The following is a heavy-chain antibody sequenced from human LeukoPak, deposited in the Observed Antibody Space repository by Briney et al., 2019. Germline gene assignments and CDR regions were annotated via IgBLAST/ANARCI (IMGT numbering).Heavy chain of an antibody. Sequence: SETLSLTCSVSGGYITSSYWSWIRQPPGKGLEWVGYVYHTGRTNYNPSLKSRVTISVDTSKNQFSLKLSSVTAADTAVYYCARVKAIFGVVSNNWFDPWGQGTLVTVSS. CDR1: GGYITSSY. J-gene: IGHJ5*02. V-gene: IGHV4-59*08. D-gene: IGHD3-3*01. CDR2: VYHTGRT. CDR3: ARVKAIFGVVSNNWFDP.